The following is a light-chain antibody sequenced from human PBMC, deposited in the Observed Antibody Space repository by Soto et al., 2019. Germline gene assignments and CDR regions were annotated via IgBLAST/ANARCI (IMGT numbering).Light chain of an antibody. CDR2: EVT. CDR3: YSFTGISTSLFV. CDR1: SRDIGTSNL. J-gene: IGLJ1*01. V-gene: IGLV2-23*02. Sequence: QFVLTQPASVSGSPGQSITISCTGTSRDIGTSNLVSWYQQYPGKAPKLMIYEVTKWPSGVSYRFSGSKSGNTASLTISGLQPEDEADYYCYSFTGISTSLFVFGTGTKVTVL.